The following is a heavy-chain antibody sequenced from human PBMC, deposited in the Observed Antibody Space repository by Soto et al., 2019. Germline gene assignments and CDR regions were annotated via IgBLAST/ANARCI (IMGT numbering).Heavy chain of an antibody. D-gene: IGHD1-26*01. CDR3: ARWGKEKILDN. V-gene: IGHV3-33*01. CDR2: IWYDGSNK. J-gene: IGHJ4*02. CDR1: GFTFSSHG. Sequence: QVQLVESGGGVVQPGRSLRLSCAASGFTFSSHGMHWVLQAPGKGLEWVAVIWYDGSNKYYADSVKGRFTISRDNSKNKMYLQMNSVRAEDTARYRCARWGKEKILDNWGQGTLVTVSS.